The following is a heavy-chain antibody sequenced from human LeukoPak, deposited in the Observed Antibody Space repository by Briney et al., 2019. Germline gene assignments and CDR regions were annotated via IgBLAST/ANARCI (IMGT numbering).Heavy chain of an antibody. J-gene: IGHJ5*02. V-gene: IGHV1-8*02. CDR3: ARGGERANFYGLGSSPNWFDP. CDR2: MNPNSGNT. D-gene: IGHD3-10*01. Sequence: ASVKVSFKASGYTFISYDINWVRQAAGQGLEWMGWMNPNSGNTGYAQKFQGRVTMTRNTSTSTAYMELSGLRSDDTAVYYCARGGERANFYGLGSSPNWFDPWGQGTLVTVSS. CDR1: GYTFISYD.